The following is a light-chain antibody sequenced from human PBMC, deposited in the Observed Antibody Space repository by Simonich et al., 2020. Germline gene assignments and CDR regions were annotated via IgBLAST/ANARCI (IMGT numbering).Light chain of an antibody. CDR2: EGR. J-gene: IGLJ2*01. CDR3: CSYAGSSTVV. CDR1: SSDVGSYNL. Sequence: QSARTQPASVSGSPGQSITISCTGTSSDVGSYNLVSWYQQHPGKAPKLMIYEGRKRPSGVSNRFSGSKSGNTASLTISGLQAEDEADYYCCSYAGSSTVVFGGGTKLTVL. V-gene: IGLV2-23*01.